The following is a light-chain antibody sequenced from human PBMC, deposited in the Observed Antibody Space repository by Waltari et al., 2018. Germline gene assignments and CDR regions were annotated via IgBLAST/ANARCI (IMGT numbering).Light chain of an antibody. CDR1: QSLVHSNGNTY. Sequence: DVVMTQSPLSLPITPGQPASISCRSSQSLVHSNGNTYLSWYQQKPGQPPRRLIYEVSNQDSGVPDRFSGSGAGTDFTLKISRVEAEDVGVYYCGQGTHLPFTFGPGPNWISN. V-gene: IGKV2-30*02. CDR3: GQGTHLPFT. J-gene: IGKJ3*01. CDR2: EVS.